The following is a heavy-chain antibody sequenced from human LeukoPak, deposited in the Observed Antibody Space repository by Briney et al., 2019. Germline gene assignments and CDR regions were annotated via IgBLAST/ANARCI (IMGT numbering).Heavy chain of an antibody. D-gene: IGHD5-18*01. J-gene: IGHJ4*02. CDR2: ISNDGTNQ. CDR3: AREARYSYGLFDY. CDR1: GFTFSRYA. Sequence: GSLRLSCAASGFTFSRYAIHWVRQAPGKGLEWVGVISNDGTNQYYTDSVKGRFTISRDNSKTTLFLQMNSLRAEDTAVYYCAREARYSYGLFDYWGQGTLVTVSS. V-gene: IGHV3-30-3*01.